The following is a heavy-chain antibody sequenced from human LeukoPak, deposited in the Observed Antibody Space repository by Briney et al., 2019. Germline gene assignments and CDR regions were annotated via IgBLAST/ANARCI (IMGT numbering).Heavy chain of an antibody. D-gene: IGHD6-19*01. V-gene: IGHV1-8*01. CDR1: GYTFTSYD. Sequence: ASVKVSCKASGYTFTSYDINWVRQAPRQGLEWMGWMNPNSGNTGYAQKFQGRVTMTRNTSISAAYMELSSLRSEDTAVYYCARLSSGWCDYYYYMDVWGKGTPVTISS. CDR3: ARLSSGWCDYYYYMDV. CDR2: MNPNSGNT. J-gene: IGHJ6*03.